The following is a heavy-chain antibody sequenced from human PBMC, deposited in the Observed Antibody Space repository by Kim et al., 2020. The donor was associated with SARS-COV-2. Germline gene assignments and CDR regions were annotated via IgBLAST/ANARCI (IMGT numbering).Heavy chain of an antibody. CDR1: GYTLTELS. CDR3: ATASPGGYYYDSSGPNPNWFDP. D-gene: IGHD3-22*01. V-gene: IGHV1-24*01. CDR2: FDPEDGET. Sequence: ASVKVSCKVSGYTLTELSMHWVRQAPGKGLEWMGGFDPEDGETIYAQKFQGRVTMTEDTSTETAYMELSSLRSEDTAVYYCATASPGGYYYDSSGPNPNWFDPWGQGTLVTVSS. J-gene: IGHJ5*02.